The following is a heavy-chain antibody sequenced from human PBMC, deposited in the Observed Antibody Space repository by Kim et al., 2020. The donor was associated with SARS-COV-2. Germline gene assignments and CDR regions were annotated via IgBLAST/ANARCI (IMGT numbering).Heavy chain of an antibody. V-gene: IGHV1-2*02. J-gene: IGHJ4*02. CDR3: ARQGRTTGSYSY. D-gene: IGHD1-26*01. Sequence: NYPQEFQGRVTMTRDTSTSTVYMELGTLTSDDTALYYCARQGRTTGSYSYWGQGTLVTVSS.